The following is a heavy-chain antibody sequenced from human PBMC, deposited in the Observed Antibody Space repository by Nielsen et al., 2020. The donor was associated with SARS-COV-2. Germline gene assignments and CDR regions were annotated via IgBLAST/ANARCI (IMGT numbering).Heavy chain of an antibody. V-gene: IGHV3-23*01. CDR1: GFTFSSYA. J-gene: IGHJ4*02. Sequence: GESLKISCAASGFTFSSYAMSWVRQAPGKGLEWVSAISGSGGSTYYADSMKGRFTISRDNSKNTLYLQMNSLRAEDTAVYYCAKFRVRDTSLVNYYFDYWGQGTLVTVSS. CDR3: AKFRVRDTSLVNYYFDY. CDR2: ISGSGGST. D-gene: IGHD5-18*01.